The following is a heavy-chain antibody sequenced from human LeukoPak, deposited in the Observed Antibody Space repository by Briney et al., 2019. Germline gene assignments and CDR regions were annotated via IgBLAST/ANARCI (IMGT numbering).Heavy chain of an antibody. V-gene: IGHV3-23*01. Sequence: GGSLRLSCGASGFTLSSYAMSWVRQAPGKGLGWVSSISASGGSTNYADSVKGRFTISRDNSKNTLYLQMNSLRAEDTALYYFAKVPRAWWFDPWGQGTLVTVSS. J-gene: IGHJ5*02. CDR2: ISASGGST. CDR3: AKVPRAWWFDP. CDR1: GFTLSSYA.